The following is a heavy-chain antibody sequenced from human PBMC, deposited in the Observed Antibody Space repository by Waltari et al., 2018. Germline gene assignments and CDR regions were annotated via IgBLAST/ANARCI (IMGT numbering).Heavy chain of an antibody. CDR1: GFSFADRA. J-gene: IGHJ4*02. V-gene: IGHV3-9*01. CDR2: INWNSGNI. D-gene: IGHD3-3*01. CDR3: TSDAFGNSIGGVFDY. Sequence: EVQLVESGGGLVQPGRSLRLSCVGSGFSFADRAMHWVRQVPGKGLEWVSGINWNSGNIGYADSVKGRFNISRDNAKNSLYLQINSVRTEDTALYYCTSDAFGNSIGGVFDYWGQGTLVNVSS.